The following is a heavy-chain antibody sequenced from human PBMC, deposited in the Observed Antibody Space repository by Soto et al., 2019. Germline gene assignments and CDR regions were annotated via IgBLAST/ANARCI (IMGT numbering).Heavy chain of an antibody. J-gene: IGHJ1*01. CDR2: IYYSGST. Sequence: QVQLQESGPGLVKPSETLSLTCTVSGGSVSSGSYYWSWIRQPPGKGLEWIGYIYYSGSTNYNPSLKCRVTLLVDPSRNQFILLLSSMSAADTAVYYCASTEVVLFGSQYFQPWGQGTLVTVSS. CDR1: GGSVSSGSYY. CDR3: ASTEVVLFGSQYFQP. D-gene: IGHD3-10*02. V-gene: IGHV4-61*01.